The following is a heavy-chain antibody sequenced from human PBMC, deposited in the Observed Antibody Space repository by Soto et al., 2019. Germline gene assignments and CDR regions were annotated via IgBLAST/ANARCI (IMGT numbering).Heavy chain of an antibody. J-gene: IGHJ4*02. CDR2: IKKDGSEK. V-gene: IGHV3-7*01. CDR3: ARRAAVTTNGY. Sequence: GGSLRLSCAASGFRFSDYWMTWVRQAPGKGLEWVANIKKDGSEKSYAGSVKGRFTISRDNAKNSLYLQMSSLRVDDTAVYYCARRAAVTTNGYWGQGTLVTVSS. CDR1: GFRFSDYW. D-gene: IGHD4-17*01.